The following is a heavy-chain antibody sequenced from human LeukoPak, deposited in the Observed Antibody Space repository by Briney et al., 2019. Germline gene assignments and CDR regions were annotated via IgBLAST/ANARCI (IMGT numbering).Heavy chain of an antibody. V-gene: IGHV3-23*01. D-gene: IGHD3-9*01. CDR1: GFTFSSYA. J-gene: IGHJ4*02. CDR2: ISGSGVST. Sequence: GGSLRLSCAASGFTFSSYAMTWVRQAPGKGLEWVSAISGSGVSTYYADSVKGRFTISRDNSKNTLYLQMNSLRAEVTAIYYCAKLTATPHYWGQGTLVTVSS. CDR3: AKLTATPHY.